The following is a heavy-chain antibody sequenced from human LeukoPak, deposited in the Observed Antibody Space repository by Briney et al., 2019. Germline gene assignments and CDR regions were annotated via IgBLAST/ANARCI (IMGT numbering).Heavy chain of an antibody. CDR2: INSDGSST. CDR1: GFTFSSYW. J-gene: IGHJ4*02. V-gene: IGHV3-74*01. Sequence: GGSLRLSCAASGFTFSSYWMHWVCQAPGKGLVWVSRINSDGSSTSYAESVKGRFTISRDNAKNTLYLQMSSLRAEDTAVYYCAKAGDAYDFWSGYHDYFDYWGQGTLVTVSS. D-gene: IGHD3-3*01. CDR3: AKAGDAYDFWSGYHDYFDY.